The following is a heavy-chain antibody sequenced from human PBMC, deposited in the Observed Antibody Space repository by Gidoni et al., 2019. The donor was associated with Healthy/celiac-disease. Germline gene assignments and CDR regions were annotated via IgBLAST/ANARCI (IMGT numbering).Heavy chain of an antibody. CDR2: INPNSGGT. Sequence: QVQLVQSGAEVKKPGASVKVSCQASGYTFTGYYMHWVRPAPGQGLEWMGWINPNSGGTNSAQKFQGRVTMTRDTSISTAYMELSRLRSDDTAVYYCARGAIFGGRGWFDPWGQGTLVTVSS. D-gene: IGHD3-3*01. CDR3: ARGAIFGGRGWFDP. J-gene: IGHJ5*02. CDR1: GYTFTGYY. V-gene: IGHV1-2*02.